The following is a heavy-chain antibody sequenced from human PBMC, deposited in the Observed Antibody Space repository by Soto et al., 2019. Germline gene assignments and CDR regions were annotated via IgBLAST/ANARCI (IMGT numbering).Heavy chain of an antibody. CDR3: ARDQGGEFLKGSGMDV. D-gene: IGHD3-10*01. J-gene: IGHJ6*02. CDR2: IYYSGET. CDR1: GDSISRYY. Sequence: QGQLQESGPGLVKPSETLSLTCTVSGDSISRYYWSWIRLSPGKGLEWIGYIYYSGETNYNPSVKTRVTISVDRTKNQFSLKLSSVTAADTAVYYCARDQGGEFLKGSGMDVWGQGTTVTVSS. V-gene: IGHV4-59*01.